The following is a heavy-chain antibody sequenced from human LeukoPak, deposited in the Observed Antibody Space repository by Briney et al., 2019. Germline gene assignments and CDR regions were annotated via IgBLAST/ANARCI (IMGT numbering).Heavy chain of an antibody. V-gene: IGHV4-39*07. D-gene: IGHD3-10*01. CDR2: IYYSGST. CDR1: GGSISSSSYY. CDR3: ARDLSDRFGEWAFDY. J-gene: IGHJ4*02. Sequence: ASETLSLTCTVSGGSISSSSYYWGWIRQPPGKGLEWIGSIYYSGSTYYNPSLKSRVTISVDTSKNQFSLKLSSVTAADTAVYYCARDLSDRFGEWAFDYWGQGTLVTVSS.